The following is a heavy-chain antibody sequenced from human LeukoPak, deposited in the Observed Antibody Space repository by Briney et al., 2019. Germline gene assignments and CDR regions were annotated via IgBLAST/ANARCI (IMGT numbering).Heavy chain of an antibody. Sequence: SETLSLTCAVYGGSFSGYHWSWIRQPPGKGLEWIGEINHSGSTNYNPSLKSRVTISVDTSKNQFSLKLSSVTAADTAVYYCASLGYCSSTSCYDYWGQGTLVTVSS. V-gene: IGHV4-34*01. D-gene: IGHD2-2*01. CDR1: GGSFSGYH. CDR3: ASLGYCSSTSCYDY. J-gene: IGHJ4*02. CDR2: INHSGST.